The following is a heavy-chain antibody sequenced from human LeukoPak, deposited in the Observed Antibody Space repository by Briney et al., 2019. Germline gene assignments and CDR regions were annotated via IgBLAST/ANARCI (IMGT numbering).Heavy chain of an antibody. Sequence: GESLKISCRGSGYSFTTYWIGWVRQMPGKGPEWMGIIYPGDSDTRYSPSFQGQVTISADKSISTAYLQWSSLKASDTAMYYCASHPLTILAGAFDIWGQGTMVTVSS. J-gene: IGHJ3*02. CDR3: ASHPLTILAGAFDI. CDR1: GYSFTTYW. CDR2: IYPGDSDT. V-gene: IGHV5-51*01.